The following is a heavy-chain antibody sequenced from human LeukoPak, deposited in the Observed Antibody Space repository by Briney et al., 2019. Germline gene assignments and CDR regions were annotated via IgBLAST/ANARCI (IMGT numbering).Heavy chain of an antibody. CDR2: ISYDGHNK. V-gene: IGHV3-30*04. D-gene: IGHD1-7*01. CDR3: ARDLHVYSWNYYFWS. Sequence: PGRTLRLSCAASEFTFSNYAMHWVRQAPAKGLEWLAVISYDGHNKYYADSVKARFTISRDNSKNTLFLQMNNLRAEDTAVYYCARDLHVYSWNYYFWSWGQGTLVTVSS. CDR1: EFTFSNYA. J-gene: IGHJ5*02.